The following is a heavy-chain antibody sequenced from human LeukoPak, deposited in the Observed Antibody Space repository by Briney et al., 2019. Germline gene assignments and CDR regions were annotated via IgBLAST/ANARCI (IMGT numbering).Heavy chain of an antibody. CDR1: GFTFDDYA. J-gene: IGHJ4*02. CDR2: ISWDGGST. Sequence: PGGSLRLSCAASGFTFDDYAMHWVRQAPGKGLEWVSLISWDGGSTYYAASVKGRFTISRDNSKNSLYLQMNSLRAEDTALYYCAKDRIAAAGSSFDYWGQGTLVTVSS. CDR3: AKDRIAAAGSSFDY. V-gene: IGHV3-43D*03. D-gene: IGHD6-13*01.